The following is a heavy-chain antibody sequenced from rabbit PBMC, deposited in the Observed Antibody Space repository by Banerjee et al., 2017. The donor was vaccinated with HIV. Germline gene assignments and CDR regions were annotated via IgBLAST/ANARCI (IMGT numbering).Heavy chain of an antibody. Sequence: QEQLEESGGGLVKPEGSLTLTCTASGFDLSTYYDMCWVRQAPGKGLELIACIYTSIRSTWYASWAKGRFTISKTSSTTVTLQMTSLTVADTATYFCARGYAGVDYGTGYNLWGQGTLVTVS. J-gene: IGHJ4*01. V-gene: IGHV1S45*01. CDR1: GFDLSTYYD. D-gene: IGHD4-2*01. CDR3: ARGYAGVDYGTGYNL. CDR2: IYTSIRST.